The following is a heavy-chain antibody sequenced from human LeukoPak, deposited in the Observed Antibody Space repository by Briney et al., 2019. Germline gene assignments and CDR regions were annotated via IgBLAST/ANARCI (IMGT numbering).Heavy chain of an antibody. CDR3: ARDLPSFYFGSGNMFDP. V-gene: IGHV4-4*07. Sequence: SETLSLTCTVSGGSIGSFYWSWIRQPAGKGLEWIGRIYSSGSTNYNSSLKSRVTMSVDTSNNQFSLKLSSVAAADSAIYYCARDLPSFYFGSGNMFDPWGQGTLVTVSS. D-gene: IGHD3-10*01. CDR1: GGSIGSFY. J-gene: IGHJ5*02. CDR2: IYSSGST.